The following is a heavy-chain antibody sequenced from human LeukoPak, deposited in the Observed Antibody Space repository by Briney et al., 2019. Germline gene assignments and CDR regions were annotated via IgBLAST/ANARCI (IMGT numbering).Heavy chain of an antibody. Sequence: PSETLSLTCAVYGGSFSGYYWSWIRQPPGGGLEWIGYISYSGNTYYNPSLKSRVTISLDTSKSQFSLKLSSVTAADTAVYYCAREEVVAATLDYWGQGTLVTVSS. CDR1: GGSFSGYY. J-gene: IGHJ4*02. V-gene: IGHV4-34*01. D-gene: IGHD2-15*01. CDR2: ISYSGNT. CDR3: AREEVVAATLDY.